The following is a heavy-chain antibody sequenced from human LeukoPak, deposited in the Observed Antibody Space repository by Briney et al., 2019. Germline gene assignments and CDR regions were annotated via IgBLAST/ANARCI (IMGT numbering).Heavy chain of an antibody. CDR3: ASDRLYSSRQSFES. D-gene: IGHD6-13*01. J-gene: IGHJ4*02. CDR2: ISSSGTTI. Sequence: GGSLRLSCAASGFAFSTSSMNWVRQAPGKGLEWVSYISSSGTTIYYADSVKGRFTISRDNAKNSLYLQMNSLRAGDTAVYYCASDRLYSSRQSFESWGQGTLATVSS. V-gene: IGHV3-48*04. CDR1: GFAFSTSS.